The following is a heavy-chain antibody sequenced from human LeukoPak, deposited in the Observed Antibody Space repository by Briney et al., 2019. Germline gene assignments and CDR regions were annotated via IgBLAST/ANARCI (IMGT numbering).Heavy chain of an antibody. J-gene: IGHJ4*02. CDR3: ARDGRHSYEAADY. CDR1: GFTFSTYS. V-gene: IGHV3-21*05. CDR2: ISSSSSYI. Sequence: GGSLRLSCAASGFTFSTYSMNWVRQAPGKGLEWVSYISSSSSYIYYADSVKGRFTISRDNAKNSLYLQMNSLRAEDTAVYYCARDGRHSYEAADYWGQGTLVTVSS. D-gene: IGHD5-18*01.